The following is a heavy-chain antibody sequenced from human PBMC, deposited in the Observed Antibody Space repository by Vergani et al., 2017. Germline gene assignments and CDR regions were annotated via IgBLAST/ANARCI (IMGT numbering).Heavy chain of an antibody. D-gene: IGHD6-19*01. V-gene: IGHV1-3*04. J-gene: IGHJ4*02. CDR2: INTGNGNT. Sequence: QVQLVQSGAEVKKPGASVKVSCKASGYTFTSYAMHWLRQAPGQRLEWMGWINTGNGNTKSSQTFQGRLTITRDTSASTADMELSSLRSEDTAVYYCARMESSGWYGDDDYWGEGTLVTVSS. CDR3: ARMESSGWYGDDDY. CDR1: GYTFTSYA.